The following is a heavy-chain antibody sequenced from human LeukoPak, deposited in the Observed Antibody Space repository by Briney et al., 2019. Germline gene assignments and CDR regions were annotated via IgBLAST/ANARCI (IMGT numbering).Heavy chain of an antibody. Sequence: GGSLRLSCAASGFTCRSYSMNWVHQAPGKELEWVSSISSSSSYIYYADSVKGRFTISRDNAKNSLYLQMNSLRAEDTAVYYCARDDRGYSYGYPDVDNTLDYWGQGTLVTVSS. CDR3: ARDDRGYSYGYPDVDNTLDY. J-gene: IGHJ4*02. D-gene: IGHD5-18*01. CDR2: ISSSSSYI. CDR1: GFTCRSYS. V-gene: IGHV3-21*01.